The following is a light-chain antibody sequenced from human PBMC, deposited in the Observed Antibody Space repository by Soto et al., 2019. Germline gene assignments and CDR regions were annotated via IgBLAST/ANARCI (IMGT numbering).Light chain of an antibody. CDR3: MQPAQLPRT. J-gene: IGKJ4*01. CDR1: HSRLRMTGETF. CDR2: EVS. V-gene: IGKV2-29*03. Sequence: VVITQSTHSLPATLRHPVFISCKPSHSRLRMTGETFLFWYHQKPGQSPQLLIYEVSTRVSGVPDRFSGSGSGTDFTLEISGVETEDVGIYYCMQPAQLPRTFGGGTQVEIK.